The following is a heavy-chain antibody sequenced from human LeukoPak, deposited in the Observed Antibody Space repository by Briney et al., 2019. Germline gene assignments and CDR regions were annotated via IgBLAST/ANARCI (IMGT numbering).Heavy chain of an antibody. Sequence: PGGSLRLSCAASGFTVSSNYMSWVRQAPGKGLEWVSVIYSGGSTYYADSVKGRFTISRDNSKNTLYLQMNSLRAEDTAVYYCARDSGSYEPPNDAFDIWGQGTMVTVSS. CDR1: GFTVSSNY. CDR2: IYSGGST. V-gene: IGHV3-53*01. J-gene: IGHJ3*02. CDR3: ARDSGSYEPPNDAFDI. D-gene: IGHD1-26*01.